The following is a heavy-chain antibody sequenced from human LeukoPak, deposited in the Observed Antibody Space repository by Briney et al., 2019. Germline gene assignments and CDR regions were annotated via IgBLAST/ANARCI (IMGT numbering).Heavy chain of an antibody. V-gene: IGHV4-59*01. Sequence: SETLSPTCTVSGGSLSSYYWGWIRQPPRKGLEWIGYIYDSGSTNYNPSLKSRVTISVDTSKNQFSLKLSSVTAADTAVYYCARGGSGYDSFYYYGMDVWGQGTTVTVSS. J-gene: IGHJ6*02. D-gene: IGHD5-12*01. CDR2: IYDSGST. CDR3: ARGGSGYDSFYYYGMDV. CDR1: GGSLSSYY.